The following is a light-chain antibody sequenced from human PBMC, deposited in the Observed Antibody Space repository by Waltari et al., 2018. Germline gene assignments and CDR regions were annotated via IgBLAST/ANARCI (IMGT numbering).Light chain of an antibody. CDR2: DAS. J-gene: IGKJ3*01. V-gene: IGKV3-20*01. Sequence: EIMLTQSPGTLSLSPGERATLSCRASQSISKYLAWYQQKPGQAPRLLIYDASIRATGIPDRFSGSGSGTDFSLTISRLEPEDTAVYYCQKYGSLPATFGPGTKVDIK. CDR3: QKYGSLPAT. CDR1: QSISKY.